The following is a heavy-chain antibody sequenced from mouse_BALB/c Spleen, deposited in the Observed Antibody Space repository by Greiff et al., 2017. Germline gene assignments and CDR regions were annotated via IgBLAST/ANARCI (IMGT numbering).Heavy chain of an antibody. CDR3: ARVPYYYGSRPWYFDV. D-gene: IGHD1-1*01. CDR1: GFTFSSYA. Sequence: EVKLVESGGGLVKPGGSLKLSCAASGFTFSSYAMSWVRQTPEKRLEWVASISSGGSTYYPDSVKGRFTISRDNARNILYLQMSSLRSEDTAMYYGARVPYYYGSRPWYFDVWGAGTTVTVSS. J-gene: IGHJ1*01. CDR2: ISSGGST. V-gene: IGHV5-6-5*01.